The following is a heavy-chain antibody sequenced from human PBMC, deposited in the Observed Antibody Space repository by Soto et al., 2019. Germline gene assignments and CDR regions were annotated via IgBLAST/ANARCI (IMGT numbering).Heavy chain of an antibody. CDR2: IKSRTDGGTT. J-gene: IGHJ4*02. D-gene: IGHD3-22*01. CDR3: TTERDESSGYAPNY. V-gene: IGHV3-15*07. CDR1: GFTFNNAW. Sequence: EVQLVESGGGLVKSGGSLRLSCAASGFTFNNAWMNWVRQAPGKGLEWVGRIKSRTDGGTTDYAAPVKDRLTISRDDSKNTLYLQMNSLKTEDTAMYYCTTERDESSGYAPNYWGQGTLVTVSS.